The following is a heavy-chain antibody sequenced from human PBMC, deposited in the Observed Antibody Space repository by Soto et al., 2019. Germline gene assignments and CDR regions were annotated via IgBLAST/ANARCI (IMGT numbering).Heavy chain of an antibody. J-gene: IGHJ3*02. V-gene: IGHV3-23*01. CDR2: ISGSGGST. CDR1: GFTFSSYA. CDR3: AKPPVVAAVLFDAFDI. Sequence: GGSLRLSCAASGFTFSSYAMSWVRQAPGKGLEWVSAISGSGGSTYYADSVKGRFTISRENSKNTLYLQMNSLRAEDTAVYYCAKPPVVAAVLFDAFDIWGQGTMVTVSS. D-gene: IGHD2-15*01.